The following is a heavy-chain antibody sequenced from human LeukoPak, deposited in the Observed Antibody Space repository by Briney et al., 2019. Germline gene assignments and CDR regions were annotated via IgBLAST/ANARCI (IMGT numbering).Heavy chain of an antibody. CDR2: IIPIFGTA. D-gene: IGHD1-26*01. CDR3: ARADAGGGSTDFDY. V-gene: IGHV1-69*13. Sequence: SVKVSCKASGGTFSSYAISWVRQAPGQGLEWMGGIIPIFGTANYAQKFQGRVTVTADESTSTAYMELSSLRSEDTAVYYCARADAGGGSTDFDYWGQGTLVTVSS. CDR1: GGTFSSYA. J-gene: IGHJ4*02.